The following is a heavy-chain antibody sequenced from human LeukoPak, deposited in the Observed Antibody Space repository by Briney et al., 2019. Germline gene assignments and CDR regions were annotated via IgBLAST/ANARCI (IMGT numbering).Heavy chain of an antibody. V-gene: IGHV3-30-3*01. J-gene: IGHJ4*02. CDR2: ISYDGSNK. CDR1: GFTFSTYA. Sequence: TGGSLRLSCAASGFTFSTYAMHWVRQGPGKGLEWVAVISYDGSNKFYADSVKGRFTISRDNSKNTLYLQMSSLSAEDTAVYYCVRTTTPHYYGSGSYALGYWGQGTLVTVPS. D-gene: IGHD3-10*01. CDR3: VRTTTPHYYGSGSYALGY.